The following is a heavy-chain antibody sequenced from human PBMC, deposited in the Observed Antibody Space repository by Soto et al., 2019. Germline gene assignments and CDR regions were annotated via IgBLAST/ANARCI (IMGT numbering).Heavy chain of an antibody. D-gene: IGHD3-16*01. V-gene: IGHV1-18*01. J-gene: IGHJ6*02. CDR1: GYTFSSYG. Sequence: QVQLVQSGAEVKKPGASVMVSCETSGYTFSSYGISWVRQAPGQGPDWMGWISAYNGYTDYAQKFQGRVTVTTDASTSTAYMELRSLRSDDTAVYYCARGLLRGKCGMDVWGQGTTVTVSS. CDR3: ARGLLRGKCGMDV. CDR2: ISAYNGYT.